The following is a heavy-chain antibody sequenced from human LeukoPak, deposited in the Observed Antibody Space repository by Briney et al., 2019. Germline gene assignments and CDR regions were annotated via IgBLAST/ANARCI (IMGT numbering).Heavy chain of an antibody. Sequence: PGGSLRLSCAASEFSVGSNYMTWVRQAPGKGLEWVSLIYSGGSTYYADSVKGRFTISRDNSKNTLYLQMNSLRAEDTAVYYCAKSLYSSSWYWDYWGQGTLVTVSS. J-gene: IGHJ4*02. CDR2: IYSGGST. CDR3: AKSLYSSSWYWDY. V-gene: IGHV3-66*01. CDR1: EFSVGSNY. D-gene: IGHD6-13*01.